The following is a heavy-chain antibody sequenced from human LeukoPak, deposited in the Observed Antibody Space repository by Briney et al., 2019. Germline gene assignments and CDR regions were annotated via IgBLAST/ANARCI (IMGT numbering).Heavy chain of an antibody. D-gene: IGHD3-22*01. V-gene: IGHV3-23*01. CDR1: GFTFSSYA. Sequence: GGSLRLSCAASGFTFSSYAMSWVRQAPGRGLEWVSAISGSGGSTYYAGSVKGRFTISRDNSKNTLYLQMNSLRAEDTAVYYCAKDPYYYDSSGPIWGQGTVVTVSS. CDR2: ISGSGGST. J-gene: IGHJ4*02. CDR3: AKDPYYYDSSGPI.